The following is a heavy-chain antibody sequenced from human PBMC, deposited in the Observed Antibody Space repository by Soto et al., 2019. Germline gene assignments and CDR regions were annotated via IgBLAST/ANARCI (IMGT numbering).Heavy chain of an antibody. D-gene: IGHD3-22*01. V-gene: IGHV1-8*01. CDR3: TRGYYHDSSAYYRFDF. J-gene: IGHJ4*02. CDR1: GCTFISHE. CDR2: RNPNSGNT. Sequence: AAVKVSCKPSGCTFISHEIIWVRQATGQGLQWMGWRNPNSGNTGYAQSFQGRVTMTRNTSISTAYMELSSLRFEDTAVYYCTRGYYHDSSAYYRFDFWGQGSLVTVSS.